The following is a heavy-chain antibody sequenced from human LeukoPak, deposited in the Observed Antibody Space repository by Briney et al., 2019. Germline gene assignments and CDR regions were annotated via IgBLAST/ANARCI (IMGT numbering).Heavy chain of an antibody. CDR1: GGSISSGDYY. V-gene: IGHV4-30-4*01. CDR3: ARDSSRDGYNPNYFDY. J-gene: IGHJ4*02. D-gene: IGHD5-24*01. Sequence: SETLSLTCTVSGGSISSGDYYWSWIRQPPGKVLEWIGYIYYSGSTYYNPSLKSRVTISVDTSKNQFSLKLSSVTAADTAVYYCARDSSRDGYNPNYFDYWGQGTLVTVPS. CDR2: IYYSGST.